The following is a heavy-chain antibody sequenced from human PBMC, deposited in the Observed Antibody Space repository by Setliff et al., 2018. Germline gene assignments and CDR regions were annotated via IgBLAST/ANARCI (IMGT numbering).Heavy chain of an antibody. J-gene: IGHJ4*02. CDR2: VYYSGLT. CDR1: GGSISTYY. CDR3: ARGGTYRYFDY. V-gene: IGHV4-59*01. Sequence: SETLSLTCTVSGGSISTYYWSWIRQPPGKGLEFIGYVYYSGLTNYDPSLKSRVTMSVDSSRNQFSLKLSSVTAADTAVYYCARGGTYRYFDYWGQGALVTVSS.